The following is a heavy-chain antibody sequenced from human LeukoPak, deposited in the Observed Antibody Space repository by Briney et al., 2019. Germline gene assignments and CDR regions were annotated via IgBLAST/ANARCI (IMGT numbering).Heavy chain of an antibody. V-gene: IGHV1-2*02. J-gene: IGHJ6*02. D-gene: IGHD3-3*01. Sequence: GASVRVSCKASGYTFTGYYMHWVRQAPGQGLEWMGWINPNSGGTNYAQKFQGRVTMTRGTSISTAYMELSRLRSEDTAVYYCARGDYDFWSGYYIYYYGMDVWGQGTTVTVSS. CDR2: INPNSGGT. CDR3: ARGDYDFWSGYYIYYYGMDV. CDR1: GYTFTGYY.